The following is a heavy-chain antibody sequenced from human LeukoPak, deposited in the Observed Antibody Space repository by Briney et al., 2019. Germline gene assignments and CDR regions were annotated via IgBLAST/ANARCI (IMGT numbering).Heavy chain of an antibody. CDR3: ARKRRNPGSSQEIDY. V-gene: IGHV4-34*01. CDR2: INYSGST. J-gene: IGHJ4*02. Sequence: SETLSLTCAVYGGSFSGYYWSWIRQPPGKGLEWIGEINYSGSTNYNPSLKSRVTISVDTSKNQFSLKLSSVTAADTAVYYCARKRRNPGSSQEIDYWGQGTLVTVSS. CDR1: GGSFSGYY. D-gene: IGHD1-1*01.